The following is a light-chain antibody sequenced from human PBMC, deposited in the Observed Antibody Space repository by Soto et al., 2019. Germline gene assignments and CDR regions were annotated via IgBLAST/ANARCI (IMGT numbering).Light chain of an antibody. CDR3: AAWDDSLNGVV. V-gene: IGLV1-44*01. CDR2: TND. Sequence: QSVLTQSPSASGTPGQRVTISCSGSDSNIGSNAVNWYHQLPGTAPKLLIYTNDQRPSGVPDRFSGSKSGTSASLAISGLQSDDEADYYCAAWDDSLNGVVFGGGTKLTVL. CDR1: DSNIGSNA. J-gene: IGLJ2*01.